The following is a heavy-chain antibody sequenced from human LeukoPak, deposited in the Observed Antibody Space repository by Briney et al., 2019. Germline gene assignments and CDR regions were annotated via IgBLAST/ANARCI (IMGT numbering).Heavy chain of an antibody. Sequence: GASVTVSCKASGYTFTSNYMHWVRQAPGQGLEWMGIINPSGGSTSYAQKFQGRVTMTRDMSTSTVYMELSSLRSEDTAVYYCARGERELLNFDYWGQGTLVTVSS. CDR1: GYTFTSNY. CDR2: INPSGGST. J-gene: IGHJ4*02. CDR3: ARGERELLNFDY. V-gene: IGHV1-46*01. D-gene: IGHD1-26*01.